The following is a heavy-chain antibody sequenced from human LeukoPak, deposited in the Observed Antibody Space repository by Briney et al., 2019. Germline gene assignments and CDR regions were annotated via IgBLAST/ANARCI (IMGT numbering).Heavy chain of an antibody. J-gene: IGHJ4*02. CDR2: INPNSGGT. CDR1: GYTFTGYY. V-gene: IGHV1-2*02. D-gene: IGHD3-10*01. Sequence: GASVKVSYKASGYTFTGYYMHWVRQAPGQGLEWMGWINPNSGGTNYAQKFQGRVTMTRDTSISTAYMELSRLRSDDTAVYYCARGGTIRPYYYGSGSYYKAGAATKFPTGPNDYWGQGTLVTVSS. CDR3: ARGGTIRPYYYGSGSYYKAGAATKFPTGPNDY.